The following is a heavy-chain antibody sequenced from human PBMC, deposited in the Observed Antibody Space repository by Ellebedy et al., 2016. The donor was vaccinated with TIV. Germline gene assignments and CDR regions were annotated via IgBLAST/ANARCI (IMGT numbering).Heavy chain of an antibody. J-gene: IGHJ2*01. Sequence: ASVKVSCXVSGYTFTRYGMSWVRQAPGQGLEWMGWIAVYNGHTKYAQKLQDRVVMTTETATSTVYMELRSLRSDDPAVYYCARSRLGGGHWYFDFWGRGTLVTVSS. D-gene: IGHD3-10*01. CDR3: ARSRLGGGHWYFDF. V-gene: IGHV1-18*01. CDR2: IAVYNGHT. CDR1: GYTFTRYG.